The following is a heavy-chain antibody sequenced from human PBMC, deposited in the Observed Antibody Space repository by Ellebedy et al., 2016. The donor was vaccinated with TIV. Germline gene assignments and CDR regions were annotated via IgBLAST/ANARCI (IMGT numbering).Heavy chain of an antibody. Sequence: GESLKISCEASGFSFSRYDMHWVRQAPGKGLEWVSVLYSDDKTYYADSVKGRFTFSRDNSRNTVSLQMSGLRAEDTAIYYCVRSGHSDGYFDYWGQGTLVTVSS. J-gene: IGHJ4*02. CDR1: GFSFSRYD. CDR3: VRSGHSDGYFDY. CDR2: LYSDDKT. D-gene: IGHD3-10*01. V-gene: IGHV3-NL1*01.